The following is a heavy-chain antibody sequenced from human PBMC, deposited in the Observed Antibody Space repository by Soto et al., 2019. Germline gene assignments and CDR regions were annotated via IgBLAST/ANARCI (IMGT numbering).Heavy chain of an antibody. Sequence: QLQLQESGPGLVKPSEALSLTCSVSGGSISSSSYYWGWIRQPPGKGLEWIGSIYYSGSTYYNPSLKSRVTISIDKSKNQFSLKLSSLTAADTDVYYCARLEGLATISYYFDFWGQGTLVTVSS. J-gene: IGHJ4*02. D-gene: IGHD3-9*01. CDR2: IYYSGST. CDR1: GGSISSSSYY. V-gene: IGHV4-39*01. CDR3: ARLEGLATISYYFDF.